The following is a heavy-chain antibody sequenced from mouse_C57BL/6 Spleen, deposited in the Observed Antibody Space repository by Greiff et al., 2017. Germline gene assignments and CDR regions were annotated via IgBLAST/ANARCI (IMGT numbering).Heavy chain of an antibody. D-gene: IGHD2-3*01. CDR3: ARQDGYYEGYFDY. Sequence: EVKLVESGGGLVQPGGSLKLSCAASGFTFSDYYMYWVRQTPEKRLEWVAYISNGGGSTYYPDTVKGRFTISRDNAKNTLYLQMSRLKSEDTAIYYCARQDGYYEGYFDYWGQGTTLTVSS. CDR2: ISNGGGST. V-gene: IGHV5-12*01. J-gene: IGHJ2*01. CDR1: GFTFSDYY.